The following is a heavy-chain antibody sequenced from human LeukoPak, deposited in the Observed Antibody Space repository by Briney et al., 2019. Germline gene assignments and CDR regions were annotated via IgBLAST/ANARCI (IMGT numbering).Heavy chain of an antibody. CDR3: ARGGANRFDY. CDR2: IKEDGSEA. V-gene: IGHV3-7*04. Sequence: GGSLRLSCAASGFPFSGYWMTWVRQAPGRGLEWVATIKEDGSEAYFGDSVRGRFAISRDNAKNSLYLRMNSLRGEDTAVYYCARGGANRFDYWGQGTLVTVSS. CDR1: GFPFSGYW. J-gene: IGHJ4*02. D-gene: IGHD3-16*01.